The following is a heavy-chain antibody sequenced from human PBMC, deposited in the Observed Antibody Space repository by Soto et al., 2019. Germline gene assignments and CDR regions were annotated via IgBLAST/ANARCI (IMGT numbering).Heavy chain of an antibody. CDR3: ARERYYGMDV. Sequence: SETLSLTCTVSGGPISSYYWSWIRQPPGKGLEWIGNIYYSGSTNYNPSLKSRVTISVDTSKNQFSLKLSSVTAADAAVYYCARERYYGMDVWGQGTTVTVSS. CDR1: GGPISSYY. V-gene: IGHV4-59*01. J-gene: IGHJ6*02. CDR2: IYYSGST.